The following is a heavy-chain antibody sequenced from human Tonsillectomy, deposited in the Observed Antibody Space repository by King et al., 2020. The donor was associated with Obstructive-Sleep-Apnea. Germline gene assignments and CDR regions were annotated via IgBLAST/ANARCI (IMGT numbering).Heavy chain of an antibody. CDR3: ARANYGLGSNYDYGLDV. CDR2: IWFDGSNK. J-gene: IGHJ6*02. CDR1: GFTFSRYG. D-gene: IGHD3-10*01. Sequence: VQLVESGGGVVQPGRSLGLSCVASGFTFSRYGMHWVRQAPGKGLEWVAVIWFDGSNKYYVDSVKGRFTISRDNSKNTLHLQMNSLRAEDTAVYYCARANYGLGSNYDYGLDVWGQGTAVTVSS. V-gene: IGHV3-33*01.